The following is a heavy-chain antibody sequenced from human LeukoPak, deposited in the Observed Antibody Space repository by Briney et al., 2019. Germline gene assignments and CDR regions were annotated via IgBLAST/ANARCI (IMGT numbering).Heavy chain of an antibody. CDR1: GGSISSYY. D-gene: IGHD3-10*01. Sequence: SETLSLTCTVSGGSISSYYWSWIRQPAGKGLEWIGRIYTSGSTNYNPSLKSRVTMSVDTSKNQLSLKLSSVTAADTAVYYCARGISMVRGVIPNWFDPWGQGTLVTVSS. J-gene: IGHJ5*02. CDR3: ARGISMVRGVIPNWFDP. V-gene: IGHV4-4*07. CDR2: IYTSGST.